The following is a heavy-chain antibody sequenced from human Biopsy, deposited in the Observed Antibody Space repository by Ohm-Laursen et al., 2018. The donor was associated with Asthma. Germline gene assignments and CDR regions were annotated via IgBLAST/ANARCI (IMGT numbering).Heavy chain of an antibody. D-gene: IGHD2-21*02. Sequence: PSQTLSLTCTVSGGSINNFYWSWIRQPPGKGLESIGHVYYSGSTNYNPSLKSRVTISIDASKNQFSLKLTSLTAADTAVYYCARGVDRVTGLLDHFDTWGQGTLVTVSS. J-gene: IGHJ4*02. CDR1: GGSINNFY. CDR3: ARGVDRVTGLLDHFDT. V-gene: IGHV4-59*01. CDR2: VYYSGST.